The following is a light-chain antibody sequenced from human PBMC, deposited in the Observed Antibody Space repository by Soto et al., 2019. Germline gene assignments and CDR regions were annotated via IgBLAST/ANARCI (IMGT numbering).Light chain of an antibody. CDR2: GAS. CDR1: QSVSSN. V-gene: IGKV3-15*01. CDR3: QQYGSSPTT. J-gene: IGKJ1*01. Sequence: EIVMTQSPGTLSVWPVERATLSCRASQSVSSNLAWYQQKPGQAPRLLIYGASTRATGIPARFSGSGSGTEFTLTISSLQSEDFAVYYCQQYGSSPTTFGQGTKVDIK.